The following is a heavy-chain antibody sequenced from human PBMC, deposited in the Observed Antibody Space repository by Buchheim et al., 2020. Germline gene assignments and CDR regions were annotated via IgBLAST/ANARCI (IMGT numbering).Heavy chain of an antibody. J-gene: IGHJ4*02. CDR1: GGSISSSNW. V-gene: IGHV4-4*02. D-gene: IGHD2-15*01. CDR3: ARDQGGYCSSGSCYSIEY. Sequence: QVQLQESGPGLVKPSGTLSLTCAVSGGSISSSNWWSWVRQPPGEGLEWIGEIYHSGSTNYNPSLMSRVTISVDKSHNQFSLKWSSVTAADTAVYYCARDQGGYCSSGSCYSIEYWGQGTL. CDR2: IYHSGST.